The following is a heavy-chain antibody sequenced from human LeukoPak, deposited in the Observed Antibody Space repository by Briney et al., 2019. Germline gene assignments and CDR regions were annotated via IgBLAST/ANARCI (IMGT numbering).Heavy chain of an antibody. CDR1: GGSISSGSYY. D-gene: IGHD3-3*01. Sequence: SETLSLTCTVSGGSISSGSYYWSWIRQPAGKGLEWIGRIYTSGSTNYNPSLKSRVTISVDTSKNQFSLKLTSVTAADTAVYYCARAADFWGSYPIYYFDYWGQGTLVTASS. CDR3: ARAADFWGSYPIYYFDY. J-gene: IGHJ4*02. CDR2: IYTSGST. V-gene: IGHV4-61*02.